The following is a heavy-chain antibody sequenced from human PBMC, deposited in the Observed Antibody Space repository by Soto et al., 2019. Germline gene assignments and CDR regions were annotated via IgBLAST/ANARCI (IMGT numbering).Heavy chain of an antibody. CDR2: TYYGGDT. Sequence: SETLSLTCSLSGGSVNSAAYYWSWIRQPPGKGLEWIGYTYYGGDTFYHTSLKSRVAITQDTSKNQFSLRLRSGTAADTAVYFCARILMNYYRLDSWGQGTLVTVSS. V-gene: IGHV4-30-4*01. CDR1: GGSVNSAAYY. D-gene: IGHD3-22*01. CDR3: ARILMNYYRLDS. J-gene: IGHJ5*01.